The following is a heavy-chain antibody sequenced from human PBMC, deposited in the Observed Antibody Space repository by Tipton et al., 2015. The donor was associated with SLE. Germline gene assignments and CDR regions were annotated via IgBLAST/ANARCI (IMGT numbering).Heavy chain of an antibody. D-gene: IGHD1-7*01. CDR3: ARDKGWNYDYFDY. CDR1: GFTFSRYE. Sequence: SLRLSCAASGFTFSRYEMNWVRQAPGKGLEWVSYISSSGGTIYYADSVKGRFTISRDNAKNSLYLQMNSLRAEDTAVYYCARDKGWNYDYFDYWGQGTLVTVSS. J-gene: IGHJ4*02. CDR2: ISSSGGTI. V-gene: IGHV3-48*03.